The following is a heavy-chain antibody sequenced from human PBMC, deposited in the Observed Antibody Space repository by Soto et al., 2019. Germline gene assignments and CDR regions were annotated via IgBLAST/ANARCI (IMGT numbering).Heavy chain of an antibody. J-gene: IGHJ4*02. CDR1: GYTFTSYG. V-gene: IGHV1-18*04. CDR2: ISAYNGIT. Sequence: QVQLVQSGAEVKKPGASVKVSCKASGYTFTSYGISWVRQAPGQGLAWMGWISAYNGITKYAQEFQGRVTMTTDTSASTAFMELRSLRSDDTAVYYCTRAEKWVTGNMGGYWGQGTLVTVYS. CDR3: TRAEKWVTGNMGGY. D-gene: IGHD1-20*01.